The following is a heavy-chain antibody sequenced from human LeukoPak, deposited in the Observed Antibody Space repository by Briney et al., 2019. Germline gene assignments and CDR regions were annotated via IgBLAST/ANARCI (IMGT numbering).Heavy chain of an antibody. CDR3: ARGFCYTGAIDY. CDR2: IHSDGTP. D-gene: IGHD3-16*02. Sequence: SETLSLTCSVSGDSVSSDTGGYYWTWIRQRPGKGLEWIGNIHSDGTPSYNPSLRGRVSISRDRSKNQFSLRLTSVTAGDTAFYYCARGFCYTGAIDYWGQGTLVTVSS. V-gene: IGHV4-31*03. CDR1: GDSVSSDTGGYY. J-gene: IGHJ4*02.